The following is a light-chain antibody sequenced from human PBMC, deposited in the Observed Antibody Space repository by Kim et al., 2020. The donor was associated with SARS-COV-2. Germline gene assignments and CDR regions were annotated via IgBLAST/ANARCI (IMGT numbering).Light chain of an antibody. J-gene: IGLJ3*02. CDR1: KLGDKY. CDR2: QDS. V-gene: IGLV3-1*01. Sequence: SYELTQPPSVSVSPGQTASITCSGDKLGDKYACWYQQKPGQSTVLVIYQDSKRPSGIPERFSGSNSGNTATLTISGTQSMDEADYYCQAWDSSTGWVFGGGTQLTVL. CDR3: QAWDSSTGWV.